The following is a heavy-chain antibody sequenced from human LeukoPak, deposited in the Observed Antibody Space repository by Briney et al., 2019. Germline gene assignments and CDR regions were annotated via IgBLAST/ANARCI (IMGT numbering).Heavy chain of an antibody. D-gene: IGHD2-2*01. J-gene: IGHJ6*03. CDR2: IIPIFGTA. V-gene: IGHV1-69*13. CDR1: GYTFTSYD. Sequence: SVKVSCKASGYTFTSYDINWVRQAPGQGLEWMGGIIPIFGTANYAQKFQGRVTITADESTSTAYMELSSLRSEDTAVYYCARTGDIVVVPAAIPRYYYYYYMDVWGKGTTVTVSS. CDR3: ARTGDIVVVPAAIPRYYYYYYMDV.